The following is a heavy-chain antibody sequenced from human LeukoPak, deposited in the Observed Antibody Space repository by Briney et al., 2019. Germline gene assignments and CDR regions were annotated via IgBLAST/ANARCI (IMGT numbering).Heavy chain of an antibody. V-gene: IGHV5-51*01. CDR2: IYPADSTA. J-gene: IGHJ6*02. CDR1: EYSFTTYW. Sequence: GESLKISCRASEYSFTTYWIGWVRQVPGKGLEWVGVIYPADSTAKYSPSFQGQVTISADKSISTAYLQWSSLKASDTAMYYCARHFNYGDYANYGMDVWGQGTTVTVSS. CDR3: ARHFNYGDYANYGMDV. D-gene: IGHD4-17*01.